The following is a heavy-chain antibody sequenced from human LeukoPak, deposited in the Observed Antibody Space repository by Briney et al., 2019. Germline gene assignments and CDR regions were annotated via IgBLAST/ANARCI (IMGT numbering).Heavy chain of an antibody. V-gene: IGHV1-8*03. CDR3: ARGTGCTGGSCSYYGMDV. J-gene: IGHJ6*02. CDR1: GYTFTSYD. D-gene: IGHD2-15*01. CDR2: MNPNSGNT. Sequence: ASVKVSCKASGYTFTSYDINWVRQATRQGLEWMGWMNPNSGNTGYAQKFQGRVTITRDTSATTAYMELSSLRSEDTAVYYCARGTGCTGGSCSYYGMDVWGQGTTVTVSS.